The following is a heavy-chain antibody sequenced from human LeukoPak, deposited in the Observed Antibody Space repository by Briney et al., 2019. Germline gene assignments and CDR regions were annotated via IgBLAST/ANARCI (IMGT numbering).Heavy chain of an antibody. CDR2: ISYDRSNK. CDR3: ARGVYDYGGNGLGAFDI. V-gene: IGHV3-30*04. J-gene: IGHJ3*02. CDR1: GFTFSSYA. Sequence: GGSLRLSCAASGFTFSSYAMHWVRQAPGKGLEWVAVISYDRSNKYYADSVKGRFTISRGNSKNTLYLQMNSLRAEDTAVYYCARGVYDYGGNGLGAFDIWGQGTMVTVSS. D-gene: IGHD4-23*01.